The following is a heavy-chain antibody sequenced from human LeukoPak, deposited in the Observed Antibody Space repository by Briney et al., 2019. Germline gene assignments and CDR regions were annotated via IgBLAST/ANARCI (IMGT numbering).Heavy chain of an antibody. CDR3: ASLDFWSGYFDS. Sequence: GGSLRLSCAASGFTVSRNYMSRVRQAPGKGLEWVCLIYSGGGTHYADSVKGRFTISRDSSKNTLYLQMNSLRAEDTAVYYCASLDFWSGYFDSWGQGTLVTVSS. CDR2: IYSGGGT. V-gene: IGHV3-66*01. CDR1: GFTVSRNY. J-gene: IGHJ4*02. D-gene: IGHD3-3*01.